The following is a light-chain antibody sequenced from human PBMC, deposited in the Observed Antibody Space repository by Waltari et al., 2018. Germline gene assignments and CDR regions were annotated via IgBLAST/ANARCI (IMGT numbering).Light chain of an antibody. CDR2: GDS. V-gene: IGLV1-40*01. J-gene: IGLJ1*01. Sequence: QSVLTQPPSVSGAPGQRVPISCTGSSSNIGAGYDVPWYQQLPGAAPRLIIYGDSNRPSGVPDRFSGSKSDTSASLAITGLQADDEADYYCQSYDSSGSSYVFGAGTKVTVL. CDR1: SSNIGAGYD. CDR3: QSYDSSGSSYV.